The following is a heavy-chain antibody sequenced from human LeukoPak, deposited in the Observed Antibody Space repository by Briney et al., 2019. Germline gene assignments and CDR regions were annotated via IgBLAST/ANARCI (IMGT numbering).Heavy chain of an antibody. CDR2: ISAYNGNT. CDR1: GYTFTSYY. J-gene: IGHJ5*02. Sequence: ASVKVSCKASGYTFTSYYMHCVRQAPGQGLEWMGWISAYNGNTNYAQKLQGRVTMTTDTSTSTAYMELRSLRSDDTAVYYCARKGGSYWFDPWGQGTLVTVSS. V-gene: IGHV1-18*04. D-gene: IGHD1-26*01. CDR3: ARKGGSYWFDP.